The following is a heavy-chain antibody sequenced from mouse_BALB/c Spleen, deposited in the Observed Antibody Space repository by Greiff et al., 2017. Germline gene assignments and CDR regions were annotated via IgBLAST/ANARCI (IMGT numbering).Heavy chain of an antibody. J-gene: IGHJ4*01. CDR3: AREEGLDESGAMDY. CDR1: GFTFSDYY. V-gene: IGHV5-4*02. CDR2: ISDGGSYT. D-gene: IGHD1-3*01. Sequence: EVKLVESGGGLVKPGGSLKLSCAASGFTFSDYYMYWVRQTPEKRLEWVATISDGGSYTYYPDSVKGRFTISRDNAKNNLYLQMSSLKSEDTAMYYCAREEGLDESGAMDYWGQGTSVTVSA.